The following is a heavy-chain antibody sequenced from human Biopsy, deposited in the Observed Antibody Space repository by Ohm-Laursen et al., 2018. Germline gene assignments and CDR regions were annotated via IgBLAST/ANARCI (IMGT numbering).Heavy chain of an antibody. V-gene: IGHV1-18*01. CDR3: ARIASAGWDDY. D-gene: IGHD6-25*01. CDR1: GYKFTSYG. Sequence: ASVKVSCKVSGYKFTSYGMSWVRQAPGQGFEWMGRISGYNGNTNYAQKFQGRITMTIDAATSTGYMDLRSLKLDDTAVYYCARIASAGWDDYWGQGTLVTVSS. J-gene: IGHJ4*02. CDR2: ISGYNGNT.